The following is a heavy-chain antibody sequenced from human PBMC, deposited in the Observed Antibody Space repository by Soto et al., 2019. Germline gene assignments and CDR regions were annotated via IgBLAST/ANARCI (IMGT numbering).Heavy chain of an antibody. CDR2: LNTYGNT. J-gene: IGHJ5*02. CDR1: GGSISSYR. Sequence: QVQLQESGPGLVRPSETLSLTCTVSGGSISSYRWSWIRQPAGKGLEWIGRLNTYGNTHYNPSLKSRVTVSVDTSRNQFFLPLRAVTAADSAVYPCGRESGETWDYEASWGQGTPVTVSS. CDR3: GRESGETWDYEAS. V-gene: IGHV4-4*07. D-gene: IGHD1-7*01.